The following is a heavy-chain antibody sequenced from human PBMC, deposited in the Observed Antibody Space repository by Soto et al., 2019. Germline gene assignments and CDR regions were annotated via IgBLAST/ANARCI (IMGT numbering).Heavy chain of an antibody. V-gene: IGHV3-9*01. CDR1: GFKFDDHV. J-gene: IGHJ6*02. Sequence: GGSLRLSCVASGFKFDDHVMHWVRQVPGKGLEWVGHINWDGYSIGYGDSVRGRFTISRDNAKNTLYLQMNSLRPEDTALYYCARSWSGSSSGRVDVWGRGTTVIVAS. CDR2: INWDGYSI. D-gene: IGHD3-3*01. CDR3: ARSWSGSSSGRVDV.